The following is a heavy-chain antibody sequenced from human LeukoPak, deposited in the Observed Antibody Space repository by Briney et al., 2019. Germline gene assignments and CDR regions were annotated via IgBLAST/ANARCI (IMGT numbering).Heavy chain of an antibody. CDR3: ARDNNYYGSGSYHDY. D-gene: IGHD3-10*01. Sequence: SETLSLTCAVYGGSFSGYYWTWIRQPPGKGLEWIGEINHSGSTSYNPSLKSRVTISVDTSKNQFSLKLSSVTAADTAVYYCARDNNYYGSGSYHDYWGQGTLVTVSS. CDR1: GGSFSGYY. CDR2: INHSGST. V-gene: IGHV4-34*01. J-gene: IGHJ4*02.